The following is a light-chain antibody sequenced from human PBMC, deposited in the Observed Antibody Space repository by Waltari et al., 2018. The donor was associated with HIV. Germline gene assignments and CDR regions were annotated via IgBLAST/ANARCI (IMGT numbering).Light chain of an antibody. CDR1: NSNVGSYNL. CDR3: CSYTGTNPFLL. CDR2: EVT. Sequence: QSALTQPASVSGSPGQSVTISCTGTNSNVGSYNLVSWYQQHPGKAPKVIIYEVTQRPSGVSSRCSGSKSGNTASLTITGLQAEDEANYYCCSYTGTNPFLLFGGGTKLTVL. J-gene: IGLJ2*01. V-gene: IGLV2-23*02.